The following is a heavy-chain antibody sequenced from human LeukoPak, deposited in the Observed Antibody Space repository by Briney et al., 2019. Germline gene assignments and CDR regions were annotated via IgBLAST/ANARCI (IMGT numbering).Heavy chain of an antibody. CDR2: ISAYNGXT. CDR1: GYTFTSYG. CDR3: ARGGSGSYYVDY. D-gene: IGHD1-26*01. V-gene: IGHV1-18*01. Sequence: ASVKVSCKASGYTFTSYGISWVRQAPGQGXXXXGWISAYNGXTNYAXKLQGRVTMTTDTTPSTTYMELRSLRSDDTAVYYCARGGSGSYYVDYWGQGTLVTVSS. J-gene: IGHJ4*02.